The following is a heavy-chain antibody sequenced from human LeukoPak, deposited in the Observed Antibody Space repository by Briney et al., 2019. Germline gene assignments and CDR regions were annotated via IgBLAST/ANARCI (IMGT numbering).Heavy chain of an antibody. CDR2: ISSSSSYI. Sequence: GGSLRLSCAASGFTFSSYAMHWVRQAPGKGLEWVASISSSSSYIYYADSVKGRFTISRDNAKNSVYLQMNSLRAEDTAVYYCARPPDNYYYYYMDVWGKGTTVIVSS. J-gene: IGHJ6*03. CDR3: ARPPDNYYYYYMDV. V-gene: IGHV3-21*01. CDR1: GFTFSSYA.